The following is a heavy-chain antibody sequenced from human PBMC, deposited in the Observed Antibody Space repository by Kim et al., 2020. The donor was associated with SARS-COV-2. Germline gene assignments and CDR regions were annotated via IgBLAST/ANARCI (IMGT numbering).Heavy chain of an antibody. Sequence: SVKVSCKASGGTFSSYAISWVRQAPGQGLEWMGGIIPIFGTANYAQKFQGRVTITADESTSTAYMELSSLRSEDTAVYYCARSSGSPTDYYYYGMDVWGQGTTVTVSS. CDR3: ARSSGSPTDYYYYGMDV. CDR1: GGTFSSYA. J-gene: IGHJ6*02. V-gene: IGHV1-69*13. CDR2: IIPIFGTA. D-gene: IGHD3-22*01.